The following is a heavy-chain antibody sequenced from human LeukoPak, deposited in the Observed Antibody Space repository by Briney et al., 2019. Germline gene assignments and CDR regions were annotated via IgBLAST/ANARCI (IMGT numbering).Heavy chain of an antibody. CDR1: GFTVSSNY. Sequence: PGGSLRLSCAASGFTVSSNYMSWVRQAPGKGLEWVSVIYSGGSTYYADSVKGRFTISRDNAKNSLYLQMNSLRAEDTAVYYCARDRGSSPSHYGMDVWGQGTTVTVSS. V-gene: IGHV3-66*01. CDR3: ARDRGSSPSHYGMDV. CDR2: IYSGGST. D-gene: IGHD6-6*01. J-gene: IGHJ6*02.